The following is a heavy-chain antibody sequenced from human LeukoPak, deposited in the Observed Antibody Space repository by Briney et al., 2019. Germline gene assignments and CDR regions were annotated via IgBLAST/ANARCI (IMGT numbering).Heavy chain of an antibody. CDR1: GFTFSSYA. J-gene: IGHJ4*02. CDR2: ISSNGGST. CDR3: ARVSGDGDFDY. Sequence: GGSLRLSCAASGFTFSSYAMHWVRQAPGKGLEYVSAISSNGGSTYYANSVKGRFTISRDNSKNTLYLQMGSLRAEDMAVYYCARVSGDGDFDYWGQGTLVTVS. V-gene: IGHV3-64*01. D-gene: IGHD5-24*01.